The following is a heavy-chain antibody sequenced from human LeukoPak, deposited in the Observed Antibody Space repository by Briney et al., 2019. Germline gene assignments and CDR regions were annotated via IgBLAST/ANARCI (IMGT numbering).Heavy chain of an antibody. CDR1: GGSISSYY. CDR3: ARDSAPGDFDY. J-gene: IGHJ4*02. D-gene: IGHD7-27*01. CDR2: IYSSGST. V-gene: IGHV4-4*07. Sequence: PSETLSLTCTVSGGSISSYYWSWIRQPAGKGLEWIGRIYSSGSTNYNPSLKSRVTMSVDTSKNQFSLKLTSVTAADTAVYYCARDSAPGDFDYWGQGTLVAVSS.